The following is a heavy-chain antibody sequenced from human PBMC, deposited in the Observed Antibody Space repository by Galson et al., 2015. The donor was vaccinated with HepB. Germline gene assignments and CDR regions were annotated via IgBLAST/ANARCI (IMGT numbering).Heavy chain of an antibody. CDR3: TRTMVLAGVDY. J-gene: IGHJ4*02. V-gene: IGHV3-21*01. D-gene: IGHD3-10*01. CDR2: ISSGSDFI. CDR1: GFDFSGYA. Sequence: SLRLSCAASGFDFSGYAFNWVRQAPGKGPEWVSSISSGSDFIYYPDSVKGRFTMSRDNAKSLLYLQMNSLRADDTAVYYCTRTMVLAGVDYWGQGTLVTVSS.